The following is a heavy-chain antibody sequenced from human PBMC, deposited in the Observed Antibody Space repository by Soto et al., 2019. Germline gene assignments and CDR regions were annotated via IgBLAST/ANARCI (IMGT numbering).Heavy chain of an antibody. CDR2: ISSSSRTI. Sequence: EVQLVESGGGLVQPGGSLRLSCAASGFTFSSYSMNWVRHPPGKGLEWVSYISSSSRTIYYADSVKGRFTISRDNAKNSLYLPMNSLRDEDTAVYYCARDGGLYYYYGMDVWGQGTTVTVSS. J-gene: IGHJ6*02. CDR3: ARDGGLYYYYGMDV. V-gene: IGHV3-48*02. D-gene: IGHD3-10*01. CDR1: GFTFSSYS.